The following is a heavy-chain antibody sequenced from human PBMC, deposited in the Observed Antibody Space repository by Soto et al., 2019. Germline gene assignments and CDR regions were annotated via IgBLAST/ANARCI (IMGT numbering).Heavy chain of an antibody. CDR1: GGSFSGYY. Sequence: SETLSLTCAVYGGSFSGYYWSWIRQPPGKGLEWIGEINHSGNTNYNPSLKSRVTISVDTSKNQFSLKLSSVTAADTAVYYCARHNYDGSCYYYYYYGMDVLCQGTTLTISS. D-gene: IGHD3-22*01. J-gene: IGHJ6*02. V-gene: IGHV4-34*01. CDR2: INHSGNT. CDR3: ARHNYDGSCYYYYYYGMDV.